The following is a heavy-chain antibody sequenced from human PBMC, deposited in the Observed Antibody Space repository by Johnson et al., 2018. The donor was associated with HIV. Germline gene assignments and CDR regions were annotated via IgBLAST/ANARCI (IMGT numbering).Heavy chain of an antibody. CDR1: GFTFSDYY. Sequence: QVQLVESGGGLVKPGGSLRLSCAASGFTFSDYYMNRIRQAPGKGLEWVSYISSSSSTTYYADSVKGRFTISRDNAKNSLYLQMNSLRAGDTAVYYCARTLGFGTEDAFDIWGQGTMVTVSS. CDR2: ISSSSSTT. J-gene: IGHJ3*02. CDR3: ARTLGFGTEDAFDI. D-gene: IGHD3-10*01. V-gene: IGHV3-11*04.